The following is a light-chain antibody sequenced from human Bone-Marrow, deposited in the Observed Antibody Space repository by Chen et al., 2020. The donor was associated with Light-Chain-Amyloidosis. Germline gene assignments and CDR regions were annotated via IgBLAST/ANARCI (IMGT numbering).Light chain of an antibody. J-gene: IGKJ1*01. V-gene: IGKV1-5*03. CDR3: QQSNSYPWT. Sequence: DIQMSQSPSTLAASVGDRVTITCRASQRMDSWVAWDQQKPGRAPKVLIYKTSNLQHGVPSRFSGSGSGTEFTLTISSLQPDDFATYFCQQSNSYPWTFGQGTQVEIK. CDR2: KTS. CDR1: QRMDSW.